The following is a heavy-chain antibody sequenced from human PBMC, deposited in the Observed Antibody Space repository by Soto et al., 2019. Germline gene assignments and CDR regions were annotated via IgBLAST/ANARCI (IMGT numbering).Heavy chain of an antibody. CDR1: GSTFTSYY. CDR2: INPSGGST. V-gene: IGHV1-46*01. D-gene: IGHD2-8*01. CDR3: ARGGVGYCTNGVCYYRYYYYGMDV. J-gene: IGHJ6*02. Sequence: ASVKVSCKASGSTFTSYYMHWVRQAPGQGLEWMGIINPSGGSTSYAQKFQGRVTMTRDTSTSTVYMELSSLRSEDTAVYYCARGGVGYCTNGVCYYRYYYYGMDVWGQGTTVTVSS.